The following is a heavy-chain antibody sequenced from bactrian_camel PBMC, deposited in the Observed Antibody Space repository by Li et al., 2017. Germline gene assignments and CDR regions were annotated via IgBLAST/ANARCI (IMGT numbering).Heavy chain of an antibody. D-gene: IGHD5*01. V-gene: IGHV3S53*01. J-gene: IGHJ4*01. CDR1: INTANLYC. Sequence: QVQLVESGGGSVQAGGSLRLSCEASINTANLYCMTWFRQAPGKEREMVAFIATDGTPTYTYSVKGRFTISKDHAKNTLYLQMNSLKTEDTAVYYCAVNRGLRRRRSCRDIGGYWGQGTQVTVS. CDR2: IATDGTP. CDR3: AVNRGLRRRRSCRDIGGY.